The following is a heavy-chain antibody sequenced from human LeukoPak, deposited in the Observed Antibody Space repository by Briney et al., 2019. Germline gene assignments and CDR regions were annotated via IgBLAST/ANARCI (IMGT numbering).Heavy chain of an antibody. D-gene: IGHD6-19*01. CDR2: IWYDGSKK. V-gene: IGHV3-33*01. CDR1: GFTFSNHG. Sequence: GGSLRLSCAASGFTFSNHGFFWVRQAPGKGLEWVAVIWYDGSKKFYADSVKGRFTISRDDSKNTLYLQMNSLRAEDTAVYYCARDESGGWLHFDYWGQGALVTVSS. CDR3: ARDESGGWLHFDY. J-gene: IGHJ4*02.